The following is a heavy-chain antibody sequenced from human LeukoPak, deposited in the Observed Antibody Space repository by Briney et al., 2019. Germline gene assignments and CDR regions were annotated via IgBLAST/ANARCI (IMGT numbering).Heavy chain of an antibody. CDR3: ARDVGGSLDY. CDR2: IKGDESAR. CDR1: GFTFSTYW. D-gene: IGHD1-26*01. V-gene: IGHV3-7*01. J-gene: IGHJ4*02. Sequence: GGSLRLPCEASGFTFSTYWMAWVRQAPGKGLEWVGNIKGDESARHHANSVKGRFTISTDNAKKSVYLQMSSLRGEDTAVYYCARDVGGSLDYWGQGTLVTVSS.